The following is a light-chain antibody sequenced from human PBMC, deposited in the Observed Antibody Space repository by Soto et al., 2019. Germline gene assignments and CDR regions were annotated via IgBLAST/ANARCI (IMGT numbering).Light chain of an antibody. CDR2: DVS. CDR1: SSDVGGYNY. CDR3: SSYTSSSTYV. Sequence: QSVLTQPASVSGSPGQSITISCTGTSSDVGGYNYVSWYQQHPGKAPKLMIYDVSNRPSGVSNRFSGSKSGNTASLTISGLRAEDEADYYCSSYTSSSTYVLGTGTKVAVL. V-gene: IGLV2-14*01. J-gene: IGLJ1*01.